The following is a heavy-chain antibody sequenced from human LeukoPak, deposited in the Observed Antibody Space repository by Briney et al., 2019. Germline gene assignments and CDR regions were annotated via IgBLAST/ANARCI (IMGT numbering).Heavy chain of an antibody. V-gene: IGHV5-51*01. CDR3: ARVPATVTTVGAFDI. J-gene: IGHJ3*02. CDR1: GYSFTSYW. Sequence: GESLKISCKGSGYSFTSYWIGWVRQMSGKGLEWMGIIYPGDSDTRYSPSFQGQVTISADKSISTAYLQWSSLKASDTAMYYCARVPATVTTVGAFDIWGQGTMVTVSS. CDR2: IYPGDSDT. D-gene: IGHD4-17*01.